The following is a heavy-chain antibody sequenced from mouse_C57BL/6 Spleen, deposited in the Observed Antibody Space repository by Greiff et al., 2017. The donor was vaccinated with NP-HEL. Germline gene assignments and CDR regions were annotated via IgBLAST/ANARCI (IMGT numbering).Heavy chain of an antibody. V-gene: IGHV1-52*01. J-gene: IGHJ2*01. CDR3: ARGGGFSYFDY. CDR2: IDPSGSET. Sequence: QVQLQQPGAELVRPGSSVKLSCKASGYTFTSYWMHWVKQRPIQGLEWIGNIDPSGSETHYNQKFKDKATLTVDKTSSTAYMQLSSLTSEDSAVDYCARGGGFSYFDYWGRGTTLTVSS. CDR1: GYTFTSYW.